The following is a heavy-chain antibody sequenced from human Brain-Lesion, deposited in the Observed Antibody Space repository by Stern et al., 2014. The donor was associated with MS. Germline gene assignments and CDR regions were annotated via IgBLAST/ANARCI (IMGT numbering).Heavy chain of an antibody. CDR3: ARTSVVTPSDDVFDI. Sequence: VQLVQSGSGLVKPSQTLSLTCVVSGGSIGSGGHSWSWIRPPPGQGLGWVGYIYHSGSTFYNPSLESRVTISIDRSKNQFSLKLISVTAADAAVYYCARTSVVTPSDDVFDIWGQGTMVTVSS. J-gene: IGHJ3*02. D-gene: IGHD4-23*01. CDR1: GGSIGSGGHS. V-gene: IGHV4-30-2*01. CDR2: IYHSGST.